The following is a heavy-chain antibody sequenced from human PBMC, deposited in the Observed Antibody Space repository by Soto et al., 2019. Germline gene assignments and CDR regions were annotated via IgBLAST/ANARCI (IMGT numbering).Heavy chain of an antibody. J-gene: IGHJ6*02. V-gene: IGHV1-69*12. CDR3: AGHSSGVPGYYYGMDV. Sequence: QVQLVQSGAEVKKPGSSVKVSCKASGGTFSSYAISWVRHAPGQGLEWMGGIIPIFDTADYAQKFQGRVTITADEATNTANIALSSLRSEDTAVYYCAGHSSGVPGYYYGMDVWGQGTTVTVSS. D-gene: IGHD3-22*01. CDR1: GGTFSSYA. CDR2: IIPIFDTA.